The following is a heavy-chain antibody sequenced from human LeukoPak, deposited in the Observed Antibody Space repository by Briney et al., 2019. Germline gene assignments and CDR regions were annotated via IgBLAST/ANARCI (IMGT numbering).Heavy chain of an antibody. Sequence: GGSLRLSCAASGFTFSTYAMSWVRQTPGKGLEWVSAISGSGGSTYYGDSVKGRFTISRDNSKNTLYLQLSSLRADDTAVYYCAREGGFYRPLDYSGQGTLVTVSS. V-gene: IGHV3-23*01. D-gene: IGHD3-3*01. CDR2: ISGSGGST. J-gene: IGHJ4*02. CDR3: AREGGFYRPLDY. CDR1: GFTFSTYA.